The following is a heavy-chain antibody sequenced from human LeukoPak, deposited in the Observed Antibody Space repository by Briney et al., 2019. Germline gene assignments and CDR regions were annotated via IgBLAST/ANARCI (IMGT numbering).Heavy chain of an antibody. Sequence: PSETLSLTCTVSGGSTSSNYWSWIRQPPGKGLEWIGYIYSTASTNYNPSLRSRVSMSIDASKNPFYLKLSSVTAADTAVYYCATRAGYGYMDVWGKGTTVTVSS. CDR3: ATRAGYGYMDV. J-gene: IGHJ6*03. V-gene: IGHV4-4*09. D-gene: IGHD5-24*01. CDR1: GGSTSSNY. CDR2: IYSTAST.